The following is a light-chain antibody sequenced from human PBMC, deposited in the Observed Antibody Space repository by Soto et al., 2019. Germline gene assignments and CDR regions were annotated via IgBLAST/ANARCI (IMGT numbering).Light chain of an antibody. CDR3: QNCFTVPYT. J-gene: IGKJ2*01. V-gene: IGKV1-33*01. CDR2: DAS. CDR1: QDISNR. Sequence: DIQMTQSPSSLSASVGDRIIITCQASQDISNRLNWYHQKPGKAPNLLIYDASNLAAGVPSGFSGSGSGTHFTFTITSLQPEDIGTYYCQNCFTVPYTFGQGTKWIS.